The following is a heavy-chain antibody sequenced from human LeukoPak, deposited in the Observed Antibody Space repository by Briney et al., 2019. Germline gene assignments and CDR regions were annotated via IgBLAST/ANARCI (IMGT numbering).Heavy chain of an antibody. J-gene: IGHJ3*02. CDR2: ISSSGSTI. D-gene: IGHD3-10*01. Sequence: GGSLRLSCAASGFTFSDYYMSWIRQAPGKGLEWVSYISSSGSTIYYADSVKGRFAISRDNAKNSLYLQMNSLRAEDTAVYYCARRLLSARFDIWGQGTMVTVSS. CDR3: ARRLLSARFDI. V-gene: IGHV3-11*01. CDR1: GFTFSDYY.